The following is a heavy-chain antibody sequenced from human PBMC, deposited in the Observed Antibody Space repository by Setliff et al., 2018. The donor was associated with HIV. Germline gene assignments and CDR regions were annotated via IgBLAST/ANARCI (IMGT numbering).Heavy chain of an antibody. CDR1: GESISGSSYS. J-gene: IGHJ1*01. CDR3: AKSKTKYSSSWYNDIRPEYFQH. D-gene: IGHD6-13*01. Sequence: SETLSLTCTVSGESISGSSYSWGWIRQPPGKGPEWIGSITYSGSARYNPSLKSRVAISVDMSKNTLYLQMNSLRAEDTAVYYCAKSKTKYSSSWYNDIRPEYFQHWGQGTLVTVSS. CDR2: ITYSGSA. V-gene: IGHV4-39*07.